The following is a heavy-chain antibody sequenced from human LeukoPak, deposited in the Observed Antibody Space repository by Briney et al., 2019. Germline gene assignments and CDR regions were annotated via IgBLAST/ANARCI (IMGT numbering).Heavy chain of an antibody. Sequence: SETLSLTCAVSGGSFSGYYWSWIRQPPGKGLEWIGEINHSGSTNYNPSLKSRVTISVDTSKNQFSLKLSSVTAADTAVYHCARGTRYYGSGLPIFDYWGQGTLVTVSS. V-gene: IGHV4-34*01. CDR1: GGSFSGYY. CDR3: ARGTRYYGSGLPIFDY. D-gene: IGHD3-10*01. CDR2: INHSGST. J-gene: IGHJ4*02.